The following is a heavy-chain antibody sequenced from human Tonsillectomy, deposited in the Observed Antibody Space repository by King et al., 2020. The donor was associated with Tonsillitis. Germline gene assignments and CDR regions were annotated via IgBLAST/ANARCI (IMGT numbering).Heavy chain of an antibody. J-gene: IGHJ6*02. Sequence: VQLVQSGPEVKKPGASVRVSCKASGYTFTTYGISWVRQAPGQGLEWMGWISGNNGQTHYDQKVQGRVTLTTDTSTSTAYMVLRSLRSDDTAVYYCARDVVVSEDYGLDVWGQGTTVTVSS. CDR1: GYTFTTYG. V-gene: IGHV1-18*04. CDR2: ISGNNGQT. CDR3: ARDVVVSEDYGLDV. D-gene: IGHD2-21*02.